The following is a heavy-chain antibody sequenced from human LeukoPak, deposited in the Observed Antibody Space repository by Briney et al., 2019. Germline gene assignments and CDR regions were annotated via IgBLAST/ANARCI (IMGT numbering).Heavy chain of an antibody. D-gene: IGHD2-21*02. CDR1: GYTFTSYG. CDR2: ISPYDGDT. V-gene: IGHV1-18*01. CDR3: ARDYCSRGGDCYKEDLFDP. Sequence: GASVKVSCKASGYTFTSYGISWVRQAPGQGLEWMAWISPYDGDTNYAQKFEGRVTMTTETSTNTAYMELRSLRSDDTAIYYCARDYCSRGGDCYKEDLFDPWGQGTLVTVSA. J-gene: IGHJ5*02.